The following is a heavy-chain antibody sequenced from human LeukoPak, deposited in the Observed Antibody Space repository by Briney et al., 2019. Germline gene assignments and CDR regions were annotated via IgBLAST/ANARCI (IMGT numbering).Heavy chain of an antibody. D-gene: IGHD2-8*02. V-gene: IGHV4-59*01. Sequence: PSETLSLTCTVSGDSISSYYWSWIRQPPGKRLEWIGYIYYTGSTNYNSSLKSRVSISVDTSKNHFSLNLSSVTAADTAVYYCARSGPYWNYYGMDVWGQGTTVTVSS. CDR1: GDSISSYY. J-gene: IGHJ6*02. CDR3: ARSGPYWNYYGMDV. CDR2: IYYTGST.